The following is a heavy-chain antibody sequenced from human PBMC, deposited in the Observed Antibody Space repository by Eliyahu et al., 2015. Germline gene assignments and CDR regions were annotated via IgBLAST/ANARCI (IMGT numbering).Heavy chain of an antibody. V-gene: IGHV4-34*01. Sequence: QVQLQQWGAGLLKPSETLSLTXGVXYGSLSGXYXAWXXQPPGEGLEWIGEVSDNEATSYSPSLKSRVTISXDPAKNQFSLRVASVTAADTAVYYCARSPDYGDTFDFWGRGVLVTVSS. D-gene: IGHD4-17*01. CDR2: VSDNEAT. CDR3: ARSPDYGDTFDF. CDR1: YGSLSGXY. J-gene: IGHJ4*02.